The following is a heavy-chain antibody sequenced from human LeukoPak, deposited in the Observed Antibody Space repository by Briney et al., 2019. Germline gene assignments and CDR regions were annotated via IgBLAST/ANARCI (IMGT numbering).Heavy chain of an antibody. CDR1: GYTFTNYD. CDR2: INPNSGGT. D-gene: IGHD1-7*01. V-gene: IGHV1-2*02. J-gene: IGHJ3*02. Sequence: GASVKVSCKASGYTFTNYDINWVRQAPGQGLEWMGWINPNSGGTNYAQKFQGRVTMTRDTSISTAYMELSRLRSDDTAVYYCARVELTSSGAFDIWGQGTMVTVSS. CDR3: ARVELTSSGAFDI.